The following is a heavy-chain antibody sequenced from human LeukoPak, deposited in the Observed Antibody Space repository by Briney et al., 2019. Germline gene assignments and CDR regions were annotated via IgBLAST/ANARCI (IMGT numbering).Heavy chain of an antibody. CDR2: ISSSSSYI. J-gene: IGHJ3*02. CDR1: GFSFRDHV. V-gene: IGHV3-21*01. CDR3: ARDESVIPFDI. D-gene: IGHD2-21*01. Sequence: PGGSLRLSCATSGFSFRDHVLSWVRQAPGKGLEWVSSISSSSSYIYYADSVKGRFTISRDNAKNSLYLQMNSLRAEDTAVYYCARDESVIPFDIWGQGTMVTVSS.